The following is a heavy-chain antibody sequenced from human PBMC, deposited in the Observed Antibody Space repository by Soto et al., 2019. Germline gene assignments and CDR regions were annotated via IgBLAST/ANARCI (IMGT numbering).Heavy chain of an antibody. CDR3: AKDSKGYDIFNQPDAFDI. Sequence: EVQLVESGGGLVQPGRSLRLSCAASGFTFDDYAMHWVRQAPGKGLEWVSGISWNSGSIGYADSVKGRFTISRDNAKNSLYLQMNSLRAEDTALYYCAKDSKGYDIFNQPDAFDIWGQGTMVTVSS. V-gene: IGHV3-9*01. CDR1: GFTFDDYA. CDR2: ISWNSGSI. D-gene: IGHD3-9*01. J-gene: IGHJ3*02.